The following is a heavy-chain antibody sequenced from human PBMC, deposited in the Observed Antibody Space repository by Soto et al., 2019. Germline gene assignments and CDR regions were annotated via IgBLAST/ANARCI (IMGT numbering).Heavy chain of an antibody. J-gene: IGHJ4*02. CDR2: IWYDGSNK. Sequence: QVQLVESGGGVVQPGRSLRLSCAASGFTFSSYGMHWVRQAPGKGLEWVAVIWYDGSNKYYADSVKGRFTISRDNSKNTLYLQMNSLRAEDTAVYYCARDKAGVAARHGILDYWGQGTLVTVSS. V-gene: IGHV3-33*01. CDR1: GFTFSSYG. D-gene: IGHD6-6*01. CDR3: ARDKAGVAARHGILDY.